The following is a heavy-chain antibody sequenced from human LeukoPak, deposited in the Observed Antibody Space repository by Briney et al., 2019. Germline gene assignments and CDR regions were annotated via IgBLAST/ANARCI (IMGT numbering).Heavy chain of an antibody. Sequence: PGGSLRLSFAASGFTVSSNYMSWVRQAPGKGLEWVSAIYSGGSTYYADSVKGRFTISRDNSKNTLYLQMNSLRAEDTAVYYCARGSGGGRSSAPFDYWGQGTLVTVSS. V-gene: IGHV3-53*01. D-gene: IGHD3-16*01. CDR3: ARGSGGGRSSAPFDY. J-gene: IGHJ4*02. CDR1: GFTVSSNY. CDR2: IYSGGST.